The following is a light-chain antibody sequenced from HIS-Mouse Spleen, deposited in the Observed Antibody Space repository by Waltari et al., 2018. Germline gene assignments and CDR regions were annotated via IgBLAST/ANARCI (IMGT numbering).Light chain of an antibody. V-gene: IGKV1-39*01. CDR3: QQSYSTPQWT. Sequence: DLQMTQSPSSLSASVGDRVTITCRASQSISSYVNWYQQKPGKAPKLLIYAASSLQSGVPSRLSGSGSGTDFTITISSLQPEDVATYYCQQSYSTPQWTVGQGTKVEIK. J-gene: IGKJ1*01. CDR1: QSISSY. CDR2: AAS.